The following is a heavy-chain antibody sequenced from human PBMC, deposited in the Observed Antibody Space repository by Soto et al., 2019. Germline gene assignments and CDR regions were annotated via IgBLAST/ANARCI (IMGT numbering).Heavy chain of an antibody. CDR2: ISWNRGSI. D-gene: IGHD5-12*01. J-gene: IGHJ4*02. V-gene: IGHV3-9*01. CDR3: AKGDGYNYRLSIDY. Sequence: EVQLVESGGGLVQPGRSLRLSCAASGFTFDDYAMHWVRQAPGKGLEWVTGISWNRGSIGYAASVKGRFTISSDNAKNSLYLQMNSLRAEDTALYYCAKGDGYNYRLSIDYWGQGTLVTVSS. CDR1: GFTFDDYA.